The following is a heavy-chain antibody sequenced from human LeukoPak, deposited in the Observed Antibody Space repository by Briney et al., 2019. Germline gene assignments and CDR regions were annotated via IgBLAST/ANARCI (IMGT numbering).Heavy chain of an antibody. Sequence: PPGGSLRLSCAASGFTFDDYAMHWVRHAPGKGLEWVSSINWNSGTIAYADSVKGRFTISRDNAKNSLFLQMNSLRPDDTALYYCAKLGIAVDWIYWYFDLWGRGTLVTVSS. D-gene: IGHD6-19*01. CDR3: AKLGIAVDWIYWYFDL. CDR1: GFTFDDYA. V-gene: IGHV3-9*01. J-gene: IGHJ2*01. CDR2: INWNSGTI.